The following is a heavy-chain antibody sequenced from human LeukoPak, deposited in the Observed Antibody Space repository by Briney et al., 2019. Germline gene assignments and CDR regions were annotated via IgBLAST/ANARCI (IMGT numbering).Heavy chain of an antibody. V-gene: IGHV3-33*01. CDR3: ARDHPRSWAYDQ. J-gene: IGHJ4*02. CDR1: GFTFSSYG. CDR2: IWYDGSNK. D-gene: IGHD3-16*01. Sequence: GRSLRLSCAASGFTFSSYGMHWVRQAPGKGLEWVAVIWYDGSNKYYADSVKGRFTISRDNSKNTLYLQMNSLRAEDTAVYYCARDHPRSWAYDQWGQGTLVTVSS.